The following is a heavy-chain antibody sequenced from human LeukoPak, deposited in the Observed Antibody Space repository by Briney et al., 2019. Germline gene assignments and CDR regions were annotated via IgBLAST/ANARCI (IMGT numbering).Heavy chain of an antibody. CDR1: GFTFSSYW. CDR2: IKQDGSEK. D-gene: IGHD3-22*01. Sequence: GGSLRLSCAASGFTFSSYWMSWVRQAPGKGLEWVANIKQDGSEKYYVDSVKGRFTISRDNAKNSLYLQMNSLRAEDTTVYYCASWIFLNYYDGSGYPDAFDIWGPGTMVTVSS. V-gene: IGHV3-7*01. J-gene: IGHJ3*02. CDR3: ASWIFLNYYDGSGYPDAFDI.